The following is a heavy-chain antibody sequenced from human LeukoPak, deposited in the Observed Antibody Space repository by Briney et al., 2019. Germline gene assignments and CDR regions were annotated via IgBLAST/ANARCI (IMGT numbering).Heavy chain of an antibody. Sequence: GESLKISCKGSGYSFTSYWIGWVRQMPGKGLEWMGIIYPGDSDTRYSPSFQGQVTISADKFISTAYLQWSSLKASDTAMYYCAREGAQQLVLGYFQHWGQGTLVTVSS. D-gene: IGHD6-13*01. CDR1: GYSFTSYW. CDR3: AREGAQQLVLGYFQH. V-gene: IGHV5-51*01. J-gene: IGHJ1*01. CDR2: IYPGDSDT.